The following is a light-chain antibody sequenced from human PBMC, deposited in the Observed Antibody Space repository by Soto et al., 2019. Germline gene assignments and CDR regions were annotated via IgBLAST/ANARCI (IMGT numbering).Light chain of an antibody. CDR2: KAS. Sequence: DIQMTQSPSTLSASVGDRVIITCRASQSISSWLAWYQQKPGKAPNLLIYKASTLKSGVPSRFSGSGSGTEFTLPISSLQPDDFATYYCQQYDNASRTFGQGTKVEIK. CDR3: QQYDNASRT. CDR1: QSISSW. V-gene: IGKV1-5*03. J-gene: IGKJ1*01.